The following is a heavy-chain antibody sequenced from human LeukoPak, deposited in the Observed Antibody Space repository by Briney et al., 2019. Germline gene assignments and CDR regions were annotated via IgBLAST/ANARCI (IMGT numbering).Heavy chain of an antibody. D-gene: IGHD3-10*01. CDR3: ARGRSITLLRGVAMSDGFDI. J-gene: IGHJ3*02. CDR1: GFTFSTYS. Sequence: GGSLRLSCAASGFTFSTYSMNWVRRAPGKGLKWVSFIDISGTYIYYGESMKGRFSISRDNAKNSLYLQMNGLRAEDTAVYYCARGRSITLLRGVAMSDGFDIWGQGTMVAVSS. CDR2: IDISGTYI. V-gene: IGHV3-21*01.